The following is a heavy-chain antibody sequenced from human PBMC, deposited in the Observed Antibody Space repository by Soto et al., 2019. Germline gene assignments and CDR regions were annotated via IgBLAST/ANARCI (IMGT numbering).Heavy chain of an antibody. D-gene: IGHD6-19*01. Sequence: QVQLVQSGAEVKKPGASVKVSCKDSGYTFTSYAMHWVRQAPGQRLEWMGWINAGNGNTKYSQKFQGRVTITRDTSASTAYMELSSLRSEDTAVYYCARDGGGSRSGWYLWFDPWGQGPLVTVSS. CDR1: GYTFTSYA. V-gene: IGHV1-3*01. CDR3: ARDGGGSRSGWYLWFDP. J-gene: IGHJ5*02. CDR2: INAGNGNT.